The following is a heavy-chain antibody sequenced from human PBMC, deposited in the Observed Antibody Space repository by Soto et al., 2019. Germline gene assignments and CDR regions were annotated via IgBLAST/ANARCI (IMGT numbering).Heavy chain of an antibody. Sequence: QVQLVESGGGVVQPGRSLRLSCAASGFTFSSYGMHWVRQAPGKGLEWVAVISYDGSNKYYADSVKGRFTISRDNSKNTLYLQMNSLRAEDTAVYYCAKDNLHSQYYYDSSGYYHDYWGQGTLVTVSS. D-gene: IGHD3-22*01. J-gene: IGHJ4*02. CDR1: GFTFSSYG. V-gene: IGHV3-30*18. CDR2: ISYDGSNK. CDR3: AKDNLHSQYYYDSSGYYHDY.